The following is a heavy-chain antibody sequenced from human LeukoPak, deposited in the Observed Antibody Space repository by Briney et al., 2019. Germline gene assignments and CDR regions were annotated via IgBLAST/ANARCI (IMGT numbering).Heavy chain of an antibody. D-gene: IGHD2-2*01. V-gene: IGHV4-59*01. CDR2: ISYIGNT. Sequence: PSETLSLTCTVSGGSISSYYWSWIRQPPGKGPEWIGYISYIGNTNYNPSLKSRVTISVDTSKNQFSLKLSSVTAADTAVYYCARGNLGCSSTSCYSLYSWGQGTLVTVSS. J-gene: IGHJ4*02. CDR3: ARGNLGCSSTSCYSLYS. CDR1: GGSISSYY.